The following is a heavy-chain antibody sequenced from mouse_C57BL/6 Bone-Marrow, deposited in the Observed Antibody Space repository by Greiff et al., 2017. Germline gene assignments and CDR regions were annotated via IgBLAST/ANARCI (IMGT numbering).Heavy chain of an antibody. CDR3: ARGLRRILFDY. V-gene: IGHV1-55*01. Sequence: QVQLQQPGAELVKPGASVKMSCKASGYTFTSYWITWVKQRPGQGLEWIGDIYPGSGSTNYNEKFKSKATLTVATSSSTAYMQLSSLTSEDSAVDYCARGLRRILFDYWGQGTTLTVSS. CDR1: GYTFTSYW. J-gene: IGHJ2*01. CDR2: IYPGSGST. D-gene: IGHD2-4*01.